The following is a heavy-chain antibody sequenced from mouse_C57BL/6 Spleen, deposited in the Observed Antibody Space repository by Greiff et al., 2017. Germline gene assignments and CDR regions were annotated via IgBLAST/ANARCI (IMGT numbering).Heavy chain of an antibody. J-gene: IGHJ2*01. V-gene: IGHV5-16*01. CDR2: INYDGSST. CDR3: ARKAYDYLYFDY. Sequence: EVKVVESEGGLVQPGSSMKLSCTASGFTFSDYYMAWVRQVPEKGLEWVANINYDGSSTYYLDSLKSRFIISRDNAKNILYLQMSSLKSEDTATYYCARKAYDYLYFDYWGQGTTLTVSS. CDR1: GFTFSDYY. D-gene: IGHD2-4*01.